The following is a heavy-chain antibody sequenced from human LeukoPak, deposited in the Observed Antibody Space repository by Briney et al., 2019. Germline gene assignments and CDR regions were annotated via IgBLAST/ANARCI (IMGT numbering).Heavy chain of an antibody. CDR1: GGTFSSYA. J-gene: IGHJ6*02. CDR3: ARGLNIVVVPAAHYYYYYGMDV. D-gene: IGHD2-2*01. CDR2: IIPIFGTA. V-gene: IGHV1-69*13. Sequence: ASVKVSCKASGGTFSSYAIGWVRQAPGQGLEWMGGIIPIFGTANYAQKFQGRVTITADESTSTAYMELSSLRSEDTAVYYCARGLNIVVVPAAHYYYYYGMDVWGQGTTVTVSS.